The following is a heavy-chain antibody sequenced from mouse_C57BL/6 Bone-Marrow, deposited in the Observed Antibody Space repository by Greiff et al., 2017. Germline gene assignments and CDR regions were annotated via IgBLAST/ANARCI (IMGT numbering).Heavy chain of an antibody. D-gene: IGHD1-1*01. J-gene: IGHJ2*01. CDR1: GYAFSSSW. V-gene: IGHV1-82*01. CDR3: ARSYSTYLDY. CDR2: IYPGDGDT. Sequence: QVQLQQSGPELVKPGASVKISCKASGYAFSSSWMNWVKQRPGKGLEWIGRIYPGDGDTNYNGKFKGKATLTADKSSSTAYMQLSSLTSEDSAVYFCARSYSTYLDYWGQGTTLTVSS.